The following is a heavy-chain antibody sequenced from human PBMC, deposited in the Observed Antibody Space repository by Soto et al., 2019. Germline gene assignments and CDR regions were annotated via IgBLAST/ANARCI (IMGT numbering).Heavy chain of an antibody. CDR1: GFTVSSNY. Sequence: EVQLVESGGGLVQPGGSLRLSCAVSGFTVSSNYMTWVRQAPGKGLKWVSIIYSDGTTYYADSVKGSFTISRDNSKNTLYVQVNSRRAEDTAVYYCARKGSSGNDAFDIWGQGTMVTVSA. CDR2: IYSDGTT. D-gene: IGHD3-22*01. V-gene: IGHV3-66*01. J-gene: IGHJ3*02. CDR3: ARKGSSGNDAFDI.